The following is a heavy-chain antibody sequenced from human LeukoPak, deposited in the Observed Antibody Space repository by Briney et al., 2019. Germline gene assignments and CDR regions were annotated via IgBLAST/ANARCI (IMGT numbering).Heavy chain of an antibody. CDR2: VSGSGVST. CDR3: AKRSSGDDY. V-gene: IGHV3-23*01. Sequence: GGSLRLSCAASGLTFSSYAMTWVRQAPGKGLEWVSAVSGSGVSTYYADSVKGRFTISRDNSKNTLYLQMNSLRAEDTAVYYCAKRSSGDDYWGQGTLVTVSS. J-gene: IGHJ4*02. D-gene: IGHD6-19*01. CDR1: GLTFSSYA.